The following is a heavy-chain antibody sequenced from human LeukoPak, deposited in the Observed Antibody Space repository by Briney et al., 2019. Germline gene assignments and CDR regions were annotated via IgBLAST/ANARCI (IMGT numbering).Heavy chain of an antibody. Sequence: PSGGSLRLSCVASGITFSDYGLHWVRRAPGKGLEWVAVISYDGRNKYYLDSVKGRFTISRDNSKNTLYLRMNGLRVEDTAVYYCAKEVGIAAAGRSFFDSWGQGTLVTVSS. J-gene: IGHJ4*02. CDR2: ISYDGRNK. CDR3: AKEVGIAAAGRSFFDS. D-gene: IGHD6-13*01. CDR1: GITFSDYG. V-gene: IGHV3-30*18.